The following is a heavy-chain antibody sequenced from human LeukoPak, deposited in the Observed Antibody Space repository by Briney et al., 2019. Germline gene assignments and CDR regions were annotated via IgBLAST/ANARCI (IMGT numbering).Heavy chain of an antibody. Sequence: GRSLRLSCAASGFTFSTYGMHWVRQAPGKGLEWVAVISYDGSYKYYADSVKGRFTISRDNSKNTLYLQMNSLRAEDTAVYYCAKVGDYGDYALDYWGQGTLVTVSS. CDR3: AKVGDYGDYALDY. D-gene: IGHD4-17*01. V-gene: IGHV3-30*18. J-gene: IGHJ4*02. CDR1: GFTFSTYG. CDR2: ISYDGSYK.